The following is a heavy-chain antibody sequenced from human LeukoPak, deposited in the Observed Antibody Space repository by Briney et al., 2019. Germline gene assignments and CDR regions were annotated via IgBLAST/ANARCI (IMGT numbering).Heavy chain of an antibody. Sequence: PSETLSLACTVSGGSISSYYWSWIRQPPGKGLEWIGYIYTSGSTNYNPSLKSRVTISVDTSKNQFSLKLSSVTAADAAVYYCARLGDYWGQGTLVTVSS. J-gene: IGHJ4*02. CDR1: GGSISSYY. V-gene: IGHV4-4*09. CDR2: IYTSGST. CDR3: ARLGDY.